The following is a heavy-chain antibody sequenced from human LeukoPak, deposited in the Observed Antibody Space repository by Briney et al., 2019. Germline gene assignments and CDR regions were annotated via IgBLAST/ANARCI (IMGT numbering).Heavy chain of an antibody. CDR2: IYYSGST. D-gene: IGHD3-22*01. Sequence: SETLSLTCTVSGGSISSYYWSWIRQPPGKGLEWIGYIYYSGSTNYNPSLKSRVTISVDTSKNQFSLKLSSVTAADTAVYYCARDPTVNYDSSGYNYYSGMDVWGQGTTITVSS. CDR3: ARDPTVNYDSSGYNYYSGMDV. J-gene: IGHJ6*02. CDR1: GGSISSYY. V-gene: IGHV4-59*01.